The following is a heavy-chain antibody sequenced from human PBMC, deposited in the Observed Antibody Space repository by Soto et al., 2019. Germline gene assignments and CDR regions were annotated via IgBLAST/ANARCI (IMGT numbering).Heavy chain of an antibody. CDR3: ARRQSLRRPPYYYYYGMDV. V-gene: IGHV4-34*01. D-gene: IGHD3-16*02. CDR1: GGSFSGYY. J-gene: IGHJ6*02. Sequence: QVQLQQWGAGLLKPSETLSLTCAVYGGSFSGYYWSWIRQPPGKGLEWTGEINHSGSTNYNPSLNSRVITSVDTTKNHHFLMLISAVAAATAAEYCARRQSLRRPPYYYYYGMDVWGQGTTVTVSS. CDR2: INHSGST.